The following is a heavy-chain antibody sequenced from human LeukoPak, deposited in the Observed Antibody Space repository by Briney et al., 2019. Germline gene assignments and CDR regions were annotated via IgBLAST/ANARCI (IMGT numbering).Heavy chain of an antibody. V-gene: IGHV4-59*11. CDR1: GGSISSHY. J-gene: IGHJ5*02. CDR2: IYYSGST. CDR3: ARGAPLVTGWFKP. D-gene: IGHD2-21*02. Sequence: SETLSLTCTVSGGSISSHYWSWIRQPPGQGLEWIGYIYYSGSTNYNPFLKSRVIISVDTSKNQFSLKLTSVTAADTAVYYCARGAPLVTGWFKPWGQGTLVTVSS.